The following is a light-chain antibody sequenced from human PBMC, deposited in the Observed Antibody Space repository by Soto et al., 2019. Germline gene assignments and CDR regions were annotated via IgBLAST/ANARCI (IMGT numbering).Light chain of an antibody. CDR3: QQYKSYWT. CDR2: DAS. V-gene: IGKV1-5*01. J-gene: IGKJ1*01. CDR1: QRISTW. Sequence: DIQMTQSPSTLSTSVGERVTITCRASQRISTWLAWYQHKPGKAPKLLISDASSLETGVPSRFSGSGSGTEFTLTINSLKPDDFATYYCQQYKSYWTFCQVTKVDIK.